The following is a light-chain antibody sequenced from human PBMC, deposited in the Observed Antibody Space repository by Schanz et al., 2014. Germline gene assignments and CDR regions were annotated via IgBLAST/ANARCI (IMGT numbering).Light chain of an antibody. CDR3: QQRSNWPRNT. CDR1: QSVSSN. CDR2: GAS. V-gene: IGKV3-15*01. Sequence: EIVLTQSPGTLSLSPGERATLSCRASQSVSSNLAWYQQKPGQAPRLLIYGASTRATGIPARFSGSGSGTEFTLTISSLQSEDFAVYYCQQRSNWPRNTFGGGTKVEIK. J-gene: IGKJ4*01.